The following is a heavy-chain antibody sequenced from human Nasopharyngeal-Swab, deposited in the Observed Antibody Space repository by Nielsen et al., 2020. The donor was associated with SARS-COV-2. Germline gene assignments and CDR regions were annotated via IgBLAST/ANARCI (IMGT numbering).Heavy chain of an antibody. CDR3: ARDLEGIFDH. V-gene: IGHV3-21*01. CDR2: TSSRSGDT. J-gene: IGHJ4*02. Sequence: VRQAPGKGLEWVSSTSSRSGDTSYTDSVKGRFSISRDNAKNSLYLQMNSLRVEDTAVYYCARDLEGIFDHWGQGALVTVSS. D-gene: IGHD6-13*01.